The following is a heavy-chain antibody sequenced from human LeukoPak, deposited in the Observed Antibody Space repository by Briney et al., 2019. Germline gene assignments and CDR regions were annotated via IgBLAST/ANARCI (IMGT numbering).Heavy chain of an antibody. D-gene: IGHD3-22*01. CDR3: AKGPGAQYYYDRWFDP. CDR2: ISGSGGST. CDR1: GFTFSSYA. Sequence: PGGSLRLSCAASGFTFSSYAMSWLRQAPGKGLEWVSAISGSGGSTYYADSVKGRFTISRDNSKNTLYLQMNSLRAEDTAVYYCAKGPGAQYYYDRWFDPWGQGTLVTVSS. V-gene: IGHV3-23*01. J-gene: IGHJ5*02.